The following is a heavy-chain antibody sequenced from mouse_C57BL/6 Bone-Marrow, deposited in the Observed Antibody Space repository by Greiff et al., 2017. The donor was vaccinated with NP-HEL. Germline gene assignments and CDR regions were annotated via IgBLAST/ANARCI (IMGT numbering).Heavy chain of an antibody. J-gene: IGHJ4*01. Sequence: VQLQQSGPELVKPGASVKIPCKASGYTFTDYNMDWVKQSHGKSLEWIGDINPNNGGTIYNQKFKGKATLTVDKSSSTAYMELRSLTSEDTAVYYCARWGSPRRGYYYAMDYWGQGTSVTVSS. CDR1: GYTFTDYN. V-gene: IGHV1-18*01. CDR3: ARWGSPRRGYYYAMDY. D-gene: IGHD2-12*01. CDR2: INPNNGGT.